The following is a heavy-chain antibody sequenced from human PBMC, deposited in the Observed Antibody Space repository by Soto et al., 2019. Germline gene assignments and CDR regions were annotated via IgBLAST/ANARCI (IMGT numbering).Heavy chain of an antibody. Sequence: PWETLSLTCTVSGGSISSYYWSWVRQPPGKGLAWIGYIYYSGSTNYNPSLKSRVTISVDTSKNQFSLNLSSVTAADTAVYYCARGLYYGSGSYPLYYYYHGMDVWGQGTTVTAP. CDR3: ARGLYYGSGSYPLYYYYHGMDV. CDR1: GGSISSYY. D-gene: IGHD3-10*01. V-gene: IGHV4-59*01. CDR2: IYYSGST. J-gene: IGHJ6*02.